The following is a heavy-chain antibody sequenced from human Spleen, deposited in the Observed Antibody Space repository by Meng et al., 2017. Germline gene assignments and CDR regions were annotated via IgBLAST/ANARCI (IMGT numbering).Heavy chain of an antibody. Sequence: QVRPQQGGDGLLKPSESLSPTCVVSGGSFSDYYWSWTRQPPGKGLEWIGEINHRGNTNYNSFLESRVTISVDTSQNSLSLKLSSVTAADSAVYYCARGPTTMAHDFDYWGQGTLVTVSS. J-gene: IGHJ4*02. CDR2: INHRGNT. CDR3: ARGPTTMAHDFDY. D-gene: IGHD4-11*01. V-gene: IGHV4-34*01. CDR1: GGSFSDYY.